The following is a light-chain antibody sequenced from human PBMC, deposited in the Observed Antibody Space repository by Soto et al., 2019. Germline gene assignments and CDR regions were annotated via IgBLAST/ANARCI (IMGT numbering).Light chain of an antibody. V-gene: IGKV3-15*01. J-gene: IGKJ1*01. CDR3: PPYNNWPQ. CDR2: GAS. Sequence: EIVMTQSPATLSVSPGERATLSCRASQSVSSNLAWYQQKPGQAPRLLIYGASTRATGIPARFSGSGSGTEFTLTISSLQSEDFAVYYCPPYNNWPQFGQGTKVEIK. CDR1: QSVSSN.